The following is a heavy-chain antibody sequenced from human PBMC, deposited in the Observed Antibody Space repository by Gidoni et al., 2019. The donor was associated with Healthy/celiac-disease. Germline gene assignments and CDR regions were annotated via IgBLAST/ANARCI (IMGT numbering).Heavy chain of an antibody. CDR2: ISSSYSYI. D-gene: IGHD5-12*01. CDR3: ARTSSGYDFDPDMDV. CDR1: GFTFSSYS. V-gene: IGHV3-21*01. J-gene: IGHJ6*02. Sequence: EVKLVESGGGLFKPGGSLRLSCDASGFTFSSYSMNGVRQAPGKGLEWVSSISSSYSYIYYADSVKGRFTISRDNAKNSLYLQMNSLRAEDTAVDYCARTSSGYDFDPDMDVWGQGTTVTVSS.